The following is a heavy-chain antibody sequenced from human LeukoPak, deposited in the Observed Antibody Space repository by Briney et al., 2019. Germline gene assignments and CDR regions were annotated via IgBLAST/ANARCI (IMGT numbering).Heavy chain of an antibody. CDR3: ARVDRYHFYLDV. CDR2: IIPIFGTP. CDR1: GGTFRTYS. J-gene: IGHJ6*03. Sequence: GASVKVSCKASGGTFRTYSVTWVRQAPGQGLESMGGIIPIFGTPNYAQKFQGRVKVTTDDATGTAYMELSSLMSEDTAIYYCARVDRYHFYLDVWGKGTPVTVSS. V-gene: IGHV1-69*05.